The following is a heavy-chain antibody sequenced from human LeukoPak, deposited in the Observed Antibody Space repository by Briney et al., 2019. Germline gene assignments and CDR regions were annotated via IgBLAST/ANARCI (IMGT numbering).Heavy chain of an antibody. CDR1: GFTFSSYA. CDR3: AKLPDCSSTSCYGGVSDY. CDR2: ISGSGGST. D-gene: IGHD2-2*01. J-gene: IGHJ4*02. V-gene: IGHV3-23*01. Sequence: GGSLRLSCAASGFTFSSYAMSWVRQAPGKGLEWVSAISGSGGSTYYADSVKGRFTISRDNSKITLYLQMNSLRAEDTAVYYCAKLPDCSSTSCYGGVSDYWGQGTLVTVSS.